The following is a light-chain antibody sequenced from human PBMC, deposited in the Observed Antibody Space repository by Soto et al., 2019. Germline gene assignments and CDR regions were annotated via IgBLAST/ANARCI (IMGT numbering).Light chain of an antibody. CDR2: DTS. V-gene: IGLV7-46*01. CDR3: SLSYSDVRV. Sequence: QAVVTQDPSLTVSPGGTVTLTCGSSTGAVTSSHYPYWFQQKPGQAPRALIYDTSNKHSWTPARFSGSLLGGKPALILSGAQPEDEADYYCSLSYSDVRVFGGGTKVTVL. CDR1: TGAVTSSHY. J-gene: IGLJ3*02.